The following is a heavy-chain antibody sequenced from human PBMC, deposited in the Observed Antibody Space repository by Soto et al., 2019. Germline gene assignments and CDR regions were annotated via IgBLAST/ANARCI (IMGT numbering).Heavy chain of an antibody. CDR3: AKDRCSGGSCYYYYYGMDV. Sequence: PGGSLRLSCAPSGFTFSSYAMSWVRQAPGKGLEWVSAISGSGGSTYYADSVKGRFTISRDNSKNTPYLQMNSLRAEDTAVYYCAKDRCSGGSCYYYYYGMDVWGQGTTVTVSS. V-gene: IGHV3-23*01. CDR2: ISGSGGST. CDR1: GFTFSSYA. D-gene: IGHD2-15*01. J-gene: IGHJ6*02.